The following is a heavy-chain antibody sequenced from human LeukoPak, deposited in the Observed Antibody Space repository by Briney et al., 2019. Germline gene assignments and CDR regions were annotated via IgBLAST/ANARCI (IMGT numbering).Heavy chain of an antibody. Sequence: VGSLRLSCAASGFTFSSYGMHWVRQAPGKGLEWVAFIRYDGSNKYYADSVKGRFTISRDNSKNTLYLQMNSLRAEDTAVYYCAKDRDSSSWYVPVDYWGQGTLVTVSS. CDR3: AKDRDSSSWYVPVDY. V-gene: IGHV3-30*02. CDR2: IRYDGSNK. D-gene: IGHD6-13*01. CDR1: GFTFSSYG. J-gene: IGHJ4*02.